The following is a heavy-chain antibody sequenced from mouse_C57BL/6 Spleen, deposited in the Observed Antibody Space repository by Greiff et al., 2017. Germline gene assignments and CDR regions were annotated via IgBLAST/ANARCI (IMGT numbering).Heavy chain of an antibody. CDR1: GYTFTSYG. CDR2: IYPRSGNT. Sequence: VQLQQSGAELARPGASVKLSCKASGYTFTSYGISWVKQRTGQGLEWIGEIYPRSGNTYYNEKFKGKATLTADKSSSTAYMELRSLTSEDSAVYFCARGDGNPSWFAYWGQGTLVTVSA. J-gene: IGHJ3*01. D-gene: IGHD2-1*01. V-gene: IGHV1-81*01. CDR3: ARGDGNPSWFAY.